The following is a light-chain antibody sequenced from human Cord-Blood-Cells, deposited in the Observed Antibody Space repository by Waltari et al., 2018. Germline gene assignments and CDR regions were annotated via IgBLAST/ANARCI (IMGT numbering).Light chain of an antibody. J-gene: IGKJ3*01. CDR1: QSISSY. Sequence: DIQMTQSQSSLSASVGDRVTITCRASQSISSYLNWYQQKQGKAPKLLIYAASSLQSGVPSRFSGSGSGTDFTLTISSLQPEDFATYYCQQSYSTPFTFGPGTKVDIK. CDR2: AAS. CDR3: QQSYSTPFT. V-gene: IGKV1-39*01.